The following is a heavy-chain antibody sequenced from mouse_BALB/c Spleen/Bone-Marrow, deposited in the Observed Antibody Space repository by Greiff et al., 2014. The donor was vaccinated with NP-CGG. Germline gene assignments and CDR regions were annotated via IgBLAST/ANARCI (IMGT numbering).Heavy chain of an antibody. V-gene: IGHV5-6*01. D-gene: IGHD3-1*01. CDR2: ISSGGSYT. Sequence: EVQLVESGGDLVKPGGSLKLSCAASGFTFSSYGMSWVRQTPDKRLEWVATISSGGSYTYYPDSVKGRYTISRDNAKNTLYLQMSSLKSEDTAMYYCARQRKGGLYAMDYWGQGTSVTVSS. J-gene: IGHJ4*01. CDR3: ARQRKGGLYAMDY. CDR1: GFTFSSYG.